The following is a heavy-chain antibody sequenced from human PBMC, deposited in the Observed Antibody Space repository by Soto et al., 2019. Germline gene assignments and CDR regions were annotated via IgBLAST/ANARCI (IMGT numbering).Heavy chain of an antibody. CDR1: GFTFSSYA. CDR3: ARDPLRGYSYGPANWFDP. V-gene: IGHV3-30-3*01. CDR2: ISYDGSNK. D-gene: IGHD5-18*01. J-gene: IGHJ5*02. Sequence: QVQLVESGGGVVQPGRSLRLSYAASGFTFSSYAMHWVRQAPGKGLEWVAVISYDGSNKYYADSVKGRFTISRDNSKNTLYLQMNSLRAEDTAVYYCARDPLRGYSYGPANWFDPWGQGTLVTVSS.